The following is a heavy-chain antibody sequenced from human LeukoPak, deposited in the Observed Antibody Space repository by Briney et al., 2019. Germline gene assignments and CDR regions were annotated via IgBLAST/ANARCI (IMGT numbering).Heavy chain of an antibody. V-gene: IGHV3-23*01. CDR1: GFAFSSYA. Sequence: GGSLRLSCAASGFAFSSYAMSWVRQAPGKGLEWVSAISGSGGSTYYADSVKGRFTISRDNSKNTLYLQMNSLRAEDTAVYYCAKGGGYGSGGYYIPIYWGQGTLVTVSS. D-gene: IGHD3-10*01. CDR3: AKGGGYGSGGYYIPIY. CDR2: ISGSGGST. J-gene: IGHJ4*02.